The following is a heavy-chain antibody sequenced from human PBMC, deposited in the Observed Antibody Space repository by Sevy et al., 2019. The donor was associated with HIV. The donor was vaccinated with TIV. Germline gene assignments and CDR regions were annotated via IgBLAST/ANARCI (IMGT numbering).Heavy chain of an antibody. D-gene: IGHD6-13*01. CDR1: GDTVSSNTAA. V-gene: IGHV6-1*01. J-gene: IGHJ4*02. Sequence: SQTLSLTCAISGDTVSSNTAAWNWIRQSPSRGLEWLGRTYYRSKWYNDYAPTIKTRMIIKPDTSKNQFSLQVNSVTPDDTAIYYCTRGAIRGAVGPYYFDYWGQRDLVTVSS. CDR3: TRGAIRGAVGPYYFDY. CDR2: TYYRSKWYN.